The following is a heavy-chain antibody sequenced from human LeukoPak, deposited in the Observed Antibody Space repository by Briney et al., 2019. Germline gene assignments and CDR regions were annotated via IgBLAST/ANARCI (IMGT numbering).Heavy chain of an antibody. D-gene: IGHD1-26*01. CDR2: ISATGIT. Sequence: PSETLSLTCTVSGGSINGYYLSWIRQPAGKGLEWIGRISATGITHYNPSLESRVTMSVDMSRNQFSLKLSSVAAADTAVFYCARHLGPWGPGTLVTVSS. CDR3: ARHLGP. V-gene: IGHV4-4*07. J-gene: IGHJ4*02. CDR1: GGSINGYY.